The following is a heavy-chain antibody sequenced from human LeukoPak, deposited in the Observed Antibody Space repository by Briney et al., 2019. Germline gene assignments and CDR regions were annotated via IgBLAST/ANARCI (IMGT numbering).Heavy chain of an antibody. V-gene: IGHV3-30*01. D-gene: IGHD1-26*01. CDR2: ISYDGSNK. CDR3: ARDDVGGAVDY. Sequence: PGSSLRLSCAASGFNFSSHAMHWVRQAPGKALEWVALISYDGSNKYYADSVKGRFTISRDNSKNTLYLQMNSLRADDTAVYYCARDDVGGAVDYWGQGTLVTVSS. J-gene: IGHJ4*02. CDR1: GFNFSSHA.